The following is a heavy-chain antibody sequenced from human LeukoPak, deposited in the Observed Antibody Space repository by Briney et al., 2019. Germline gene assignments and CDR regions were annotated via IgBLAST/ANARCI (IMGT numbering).Heavy chain of an antibody. CDR3: ARDGGGLGPPPIRGVRYYYYYMDV. J-gene: IGHJ6*03. Sequence: GGSLRLSCAASGFTFSSYPLHWVHQAPGKGLEWVTLISYDGSKIYYADSVKGRFTISRDNSKNTLYLQMNSLRAEDTAVYYCARDGGGLGPPPIRGVRYYYYYMDVWGKGTTVTVSS. CDR2: ISYDGSKI. D-gene: IGHD3-16*01. CDR1: GFTFSSYP. V-gene: IGHV3-30-3*01.